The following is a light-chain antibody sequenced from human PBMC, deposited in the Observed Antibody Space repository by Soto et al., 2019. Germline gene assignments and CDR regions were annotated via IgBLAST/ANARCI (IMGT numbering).Light chain of an antibody. CDR3: TSDTGGSAPFV. V-gene: IGLV2-14*01. Sequence: QTLRTQPASVSGSPGQSITISCTGTISDVGHYNHVSWYQQHPGKAPKLIIYEVSNRPSAVSDRFSGSKSGNTASLTISGLQTEDEAHYYCTSDTGGSAPFVFGTGTKVTVL. J-gene: IGLJ1*01. CDR2: EVS. CDR1: ISDVGHYNH.